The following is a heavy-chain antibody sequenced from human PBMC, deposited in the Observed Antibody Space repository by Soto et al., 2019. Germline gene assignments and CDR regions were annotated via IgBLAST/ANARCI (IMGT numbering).Heavy chain of an antibody. V-gene: IGHV3-30-3*01. CDR1: GFTFSSYA. J-gene: IGHJ3*02. Sequence: SLRLSCAASGFTFSSYAMHWVRQAPGKGLEWVAVISYDGSNKYYADSVKGRFTISRDNSKNTLYLQMNSLRAEDTAVYYRARDYYDSSGYYHAFDIWGQGTMVTVSS. CDR2: ISYDGSNK. CDR3: ARDYYDSSGYYHAFDI. D-gene: IGHD3-22*01.